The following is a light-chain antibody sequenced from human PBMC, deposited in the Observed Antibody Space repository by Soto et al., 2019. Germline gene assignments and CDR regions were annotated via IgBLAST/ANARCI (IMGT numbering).Light chain of an antibody. J-gene: IGKJ2*02. V-gene: IGKV3-15*01. CDR3: QQYNNWPPGT. CDR2: GAT. CDR1: QSVSSN. Sequence: EIVMTQFPATLSVSPGKRATLSCRASQSVSSNLAWYQQKGGQAPRLLMYGATTRATGVPARFSGSGSGTEFTLTISSLQSEDVAVYYCQQYNNWPPGTFGQGTKLEIK.